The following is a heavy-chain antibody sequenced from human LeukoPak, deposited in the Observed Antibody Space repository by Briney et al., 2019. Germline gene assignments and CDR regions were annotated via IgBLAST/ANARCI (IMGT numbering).Heavy chain of an antibody. CDR2: ISGSGGST. CDR3: AKAGPAYDSSGYGTTYTTLIYGY. CDR1: GFTFSSYA. V-gene: IGHV3-23*01. Sequence: GGSLRLSCAASGFTFSSYAMSWVRQAPGKGLEWVSAISGSGGSTYYADSVKGRFTISRDNSKNTLYLQMNSLRAEDTAVYYCAKAGPAYDSSGYGTTYTTLIYGYWGQGTLVTVSS. J-gene: IGHJ4*02. D-gene: IGHD3-22*01.